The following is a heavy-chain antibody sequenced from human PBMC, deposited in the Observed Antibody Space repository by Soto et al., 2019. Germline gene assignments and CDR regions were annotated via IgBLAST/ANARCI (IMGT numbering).Heavy chain of an antibody. CDR2: ISGSGGST. D-gene: IGHD2-15*01. V-gene: IGHV3-23*01. CDR3: AKDNGYCSGGSCYDAFDI. Sequence: GGSLRLSCAASGFTFSSYAMSWVRQAPGKGLEWVSAISGSGGSTYYADSVKGRFTISRDNTKNTLYLQMNSLRDEDMAVYYCAKDNGYCSGGSCYDAFDIWGQGTMVTVSS. CDR1: GFTFSSYA. J-gene: IGHJ3*02.